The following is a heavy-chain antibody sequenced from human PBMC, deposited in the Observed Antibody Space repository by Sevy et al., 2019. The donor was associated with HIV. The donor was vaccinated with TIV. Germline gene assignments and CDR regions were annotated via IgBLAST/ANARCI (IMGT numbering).Heavy chain of an antibody. D-gene: IGHD4-4*01. CDR1: GYSFSHYG. Sequence: ASVKVSCKTSGYSFSHYGVSWVRQAPGHGLEWMGWISGYNDNTTYAQNLQGRVSMTTDRDTSTAYMELRSLRSDETAVYYCARHTVTRDYYYYMDVWGEGTTVTVSS. CDR3: ARHTVTRDYYYYMDV. V-gene: IGHV1-18*01. J-gene: IGHJ6*03. CDR2: ISGYNDNT.